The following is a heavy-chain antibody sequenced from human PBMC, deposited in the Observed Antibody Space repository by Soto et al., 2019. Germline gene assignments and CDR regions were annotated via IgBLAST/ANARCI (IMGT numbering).Heavy chain of an antibody. J-gene: IGHJ4*02. CDR1: GGTFSSYT. CDR3: ESLNPHRVSGFIFDY. D-gene: IGHD2-8*01. CDR2: IIPILGIT. Sequence: QVQLVQSGAEVKKPGSSVKVSCKASGGTFSSYTISWVRQAPGQGLEWMGRIIPILGITNYAQKFQGRVTITADKSTSTAYMDLSSLRSEDTAVYYWESLNPHRVSGFIFDYWGQGTLVTVSS. V-gene: IGHV1-69*02.